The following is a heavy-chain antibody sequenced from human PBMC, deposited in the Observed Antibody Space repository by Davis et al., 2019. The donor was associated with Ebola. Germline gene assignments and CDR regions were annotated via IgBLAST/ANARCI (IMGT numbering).Heavy chain of an antibody. Sequence: MPGGSLRLSCTVSRAAVRSYYWSWIRQPAGKGLEWMGRIYPSGSTDYNASLKSRITMSEDWSKNQVFLELTSVTAADTAVYYCARGMELRGWDYWGQGIPVTVSS. CDR3: ARGMELRGWDY. D-gene: IGHD1-7*01. V-gene: IGHV4-4*07. CDR1: RAAVRSYY. CDR2: IYPSGST. J-gene: IGHJ4*02.